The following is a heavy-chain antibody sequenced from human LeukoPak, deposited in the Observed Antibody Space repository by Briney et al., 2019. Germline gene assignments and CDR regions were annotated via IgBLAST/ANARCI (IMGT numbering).Heavy chain of an antibody. CDR1: GGTFSSYA. V-gene: IGHV1-69*01. CDR3: ARGLYSSWDMYYFDY. Sequence: SVKVSCKASGGTFSSYAISWVRQAPGQGLEWMGVIIPIFGTANYAQKFQGRVTITADESTSTAYMELSSLRSEDTAVYCCARGLYSSWDMYYFDYWGQGTLVTVSS. J-gene: IGHJ4*02. D-gene: IGHD6-13*01. CDR2: IIPIFGTA.